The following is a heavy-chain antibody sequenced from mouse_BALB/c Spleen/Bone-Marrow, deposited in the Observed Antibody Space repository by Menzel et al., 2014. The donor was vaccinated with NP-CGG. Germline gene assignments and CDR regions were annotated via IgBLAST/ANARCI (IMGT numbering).Heavy chain of an antibody. CDR1: GYAFSVYW. V-gene: IGHV1-80*01. CDR3: ARGGISVDY. J-gene: IGHJ2*01. CDR2: IYPGDGDT. Sequence: QVQLQQSGAELVRPGSSVKISCKASGYAFSVYWMNWVKQRPGQGLEWIGQIYPGDGDTNYNGKFKGRATLTADKSSNTDYMQLSSLTSEDSAVYFCARGGISVDYWGQGTTLTVSS.